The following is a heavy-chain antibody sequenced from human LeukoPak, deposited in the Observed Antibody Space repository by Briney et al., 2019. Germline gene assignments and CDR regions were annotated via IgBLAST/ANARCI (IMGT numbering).Heavy chain of an antibody. J-gene: IGHJ4*02. Sequence: AVKDSCKASGSTLSSYAISWVRPAPGQGLEGMGGNIPSFGTANYAQKFQGRVPNTADEATHTAFMELSSLRSQGPREYFSARTGMAATRGYSWGQGTLVTVSS. CDR3: ARTGMAATRGYS. V-gene: IGHV1-69*13. CDR2: NIPSFGTA. D-gene: IGHD5-24*01. CDR1: GSTLSSYA.